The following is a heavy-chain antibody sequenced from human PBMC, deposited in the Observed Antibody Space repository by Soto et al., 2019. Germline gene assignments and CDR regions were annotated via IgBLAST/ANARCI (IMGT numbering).Heavy chain of an antibody. D-gene: IGHD4-17*01. CDR2: IYYSGST. V-gene: IGHV4-39*01. CDR1: GGAISGGSCY. J-gene: IGHJ4*02. Sequence: SGSLCQTDAVAGGAISGGSCYWGWIRQPPGKGLEWTGTIYYSGSTYYNPSLKSRVIISVDTSKNQFSLKLSSVTAADAAVYYCATFRGMTTATTERYFDYWAQGTLVTVSS. CDR3: ATFRGMTTATTERYFDY.